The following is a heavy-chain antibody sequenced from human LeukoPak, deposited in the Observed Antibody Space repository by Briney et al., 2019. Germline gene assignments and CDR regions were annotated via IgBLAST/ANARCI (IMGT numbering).Heavy chain of an antibody. CDR1: GFTFSNHG. V-gene: IGHV3-23*01. CDR3: AKEQGYYGSGSYSFDY. J-gene: IGHJ4*02. D-gene: IGHD3-10*01. CDR2: ISPSGDIT. Sequence: GGSLRLSCAASGFTFSNHGMNWVRQAPGKGLEWVSGISPSGDITYYADSVKGRFTISRDNSKNTLYLQMNSLRAEDTAVYYCAKEQGYYGSGSYSFDYWGQGTLVTVSS.